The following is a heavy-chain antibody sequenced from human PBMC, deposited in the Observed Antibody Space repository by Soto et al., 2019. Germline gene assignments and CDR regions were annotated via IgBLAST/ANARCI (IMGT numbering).Heavy chain of an antibody. V-gene: IGHV3-21*01. J-gene: IGHJ6*03. CDR3: ARDPSVNYYGSGSYDNYYYYYYMDV. CDR2: ISSCSSYI. CDR1: GFTFSSYS. Sequence: GSLRLSCAASGFTFSSYSMNWVRQAPGKGLEWVSSISSCSSYIYYADSVKGRFTISRDNAKNSLYLQMNSLGAEDTAVYYCARDPSVNYYGSGSYDNYYYYYYMDVWGKGTTVTVSS. D-gene: IGHD3-10*01.